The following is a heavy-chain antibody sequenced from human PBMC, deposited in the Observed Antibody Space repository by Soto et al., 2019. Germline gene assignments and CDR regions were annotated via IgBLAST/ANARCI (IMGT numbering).Heavy chain of an antibody. J-gene: IGHJ3*02. Sequence: ASVKVSWKASGGSFGSYTSSWVRQAPGQGLEWMGRIIPILGIANYAQKFQGRVTITADKSTSTAYMELSSLRSEDTAVYYCARDQGRIYYGSGSYRMLAFDIWGQGTMVTVSS. D-gene: IGHD3-10*01. CDR3: ARDQGRIYYGSGSYRMLAFDI. CDR2: IIPILGIA. CDR1: GGSFGSYT. V-gene: IGHV1-69*04.